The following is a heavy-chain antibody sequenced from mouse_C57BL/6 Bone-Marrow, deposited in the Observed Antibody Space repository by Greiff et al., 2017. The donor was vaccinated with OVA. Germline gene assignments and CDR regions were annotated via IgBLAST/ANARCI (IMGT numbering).Heavy chain of an antibody. CDR1: GFTFSSYA. D-gene: IGHD2-1*01. J-gene: IGHJ2*01. CDR2: ISSGGDYI. Sequence: EVHLVESGEGLVKPGGSLKLSCAASGFTFSSYAMSWVRQTPEKRLEWVAYISSGGDYIYYADTVKGRFTISRDNARNTLYLQMSSLKSEDTAMYYCTRDGNWDYFDYWGQGTTLTVSS. V-gene: IGHV5-9-1*02. CDR3: TRDGNWDYFDY.